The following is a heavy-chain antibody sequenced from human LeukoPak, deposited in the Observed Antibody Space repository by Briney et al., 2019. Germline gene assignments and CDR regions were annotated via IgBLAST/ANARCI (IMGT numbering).Heavy chain of an antibody. V-gene: IGHV3-53*01. D-gene: IGHD5-12*01. CDR2: IKGSGGDT. Sequence: GGSLRLSCAASGFTVSSNYMSWVRQAPGKGPEWVSGIKGSGGDTYYADSVKGRFTISRDNSKNTLYLQMSSLRAEDTAVYYSARSRYSGNFVFDYWGQGTLVTVSS. CDR3: ARSRYSGNFVFDY. J-gene: IGHJ4*02. CDR1: GFTVSSNY.